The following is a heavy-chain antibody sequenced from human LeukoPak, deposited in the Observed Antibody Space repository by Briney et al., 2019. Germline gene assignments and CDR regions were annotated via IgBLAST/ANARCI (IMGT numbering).Heavy chain of an antibody. V-gene: IGHV4-59*11. CDR1: GGSISSHY. Sequence: SETLSLTCTVSGGSISSHYWSWIRQPPGKGLEWIGYIYYSGSTNYNPSLKSRVTISVDTSKNQFSLKLSSVTAADTAVYYCARDLPSYYFGSGNIFDPWGQGILVTVSS. J-gene: IGHJ5*02. CDR3: ARDLPSYYFGSGNIFDP. CDR2: IYYSGST. D-gene: IGHD3-10*01.